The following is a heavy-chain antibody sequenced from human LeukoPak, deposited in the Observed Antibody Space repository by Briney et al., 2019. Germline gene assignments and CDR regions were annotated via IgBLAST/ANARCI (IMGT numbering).Heavy chain of an antibody. J-gene: IGHJ4*02. Sequence: SVKVSCKASGGTFSSYAISWVRQAPGQGLEWMGRIIPILGIANYAQKFQGRVTITADKSTSTAYMELSSPRSEDTAVYYCARDITMVRGVIINDYWGQGTLVTVSS. CDR3: ARDITMVRGVIINDY. CDR1: GGTFSSYA. V-gene: IGHV1-69*04. CDR2: IIPILGIA. D-gene: IGHD3-10*01.